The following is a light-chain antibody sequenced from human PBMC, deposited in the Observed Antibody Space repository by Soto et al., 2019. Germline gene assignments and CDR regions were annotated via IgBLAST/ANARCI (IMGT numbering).Light chain of an antibody. J-gene: IGLJ3*02. V-gene: IGLV1-40*01. Sequence: QLVLTQPPSVSGAPGQRVTISCTGGGSNIGAGYDVHWYQQVPGNVPKLLIHGNTNRPSGVPDRFSGSKSGSSASLAITGLQAEDEADYYCHSYDNSLSGSVFGGGTKLTVL. CDR3: HSYDNSLSGSV. CDR2: GNT. CDR1: GSNIGAGYD.